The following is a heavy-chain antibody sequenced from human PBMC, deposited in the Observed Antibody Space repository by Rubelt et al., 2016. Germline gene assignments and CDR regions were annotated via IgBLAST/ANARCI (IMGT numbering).Heavy chain of an antibody. J-gene: IGHJ4*02. Sequence: QVQLQESGPGLVKPSETLSLTCTVSGGSMSGYYWSWIRQPPGKGLEWIGYIYYSGSTYYNPSLKSRVTISVDTSKNQFSLNLSSGTAADTAVYYCARATTVVTHIAYWGQGTLVTVSS. CDR3: ARATTVVTHIAY. CDR1: GGSMSGYY. D-gene: IGHD4-23*01. CDR2: IYYSGST. V-gene: IGHV4-59*06.